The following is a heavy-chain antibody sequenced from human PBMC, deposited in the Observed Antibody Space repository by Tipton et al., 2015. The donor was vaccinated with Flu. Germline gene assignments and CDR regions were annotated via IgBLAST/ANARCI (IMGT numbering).Heavy chain of an antibody. J-gene: IGHJ4*02. CDR2: IYHSGST. Sequence: TLSLTCTVSGYSISSGYYWGWIRQPPGKGLEWIGSIYHSGSTYYNPSLKSRVTISVDTSKKQFSLTLSSVTAADTAVYYCARDLGGHSSGWKGPFDYWGQGTLVTVSS. CDR1: GYSISSGYY. CDR3: ARDLGGHSSGWKGPFDY. D-gene: IGHD6-19*01. V-gene: IGHV4-38-2*02.